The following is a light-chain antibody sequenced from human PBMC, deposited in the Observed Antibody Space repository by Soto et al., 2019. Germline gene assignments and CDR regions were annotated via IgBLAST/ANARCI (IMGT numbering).Light chain of an antibody. CDR2: SNN. Sequence: QSVLTQPPSASGTPGQRVTISCSGSSFNVGGNTVNWYQQVTGTAPKFLINSNNQRPSGVPDRFSGSKSGTSASLAISGLQSEDEDDDYCATWDDSLNGVVFGGGTKLTVL. CDR1: SFNVGGNT. V-gene: IGLV1-44*01. J-gene: IGLJ2*01. CDR3: ATWDDSLNGVV.